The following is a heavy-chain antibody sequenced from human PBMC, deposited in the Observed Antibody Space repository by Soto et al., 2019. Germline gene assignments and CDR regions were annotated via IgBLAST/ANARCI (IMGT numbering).Heavy chain of an antibody. D-gene: IGHD3-22*01. CDR1: GFTFSSYG. V-gene: IGHV3-30*18. J-gene: IGHJ4*02. CDR3: AKDLNWNDPYYYDSSGYGGFDY. CDR2: ISYDGSNK. Sequence: QVQLVESGGGVVQPGRSLRLSCAASGFTFSSYGMHWVRQAPGKGLEWVAVISYDGSNKYYADSVKGQFTISRDNSKNTLYLQMNSLRAEDTAVYYCAKDLNWNDPYYYDSSGYGGFDYWGQGTLVTVSS.